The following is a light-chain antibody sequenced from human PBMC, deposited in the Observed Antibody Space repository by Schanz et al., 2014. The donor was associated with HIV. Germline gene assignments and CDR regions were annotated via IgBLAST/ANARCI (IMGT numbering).Light chain of an antibody. J-gene: IGLJ3*02. CDR3: GTWDDSLNGWV. CDR1: SSNIGSNT. Sequence: QSVLTQPPSASGTPGQRVTISCSGSSSNIGSNTVNWYQQPPGTAPKLLIYSNNQRPSGVPDRFSGSKSGTSASLAISGLQSEDEADYYCGTWDDSLNGWVFGGGTKLTVL. V-gene: IGLV1-44*01. CDR2: SNN.